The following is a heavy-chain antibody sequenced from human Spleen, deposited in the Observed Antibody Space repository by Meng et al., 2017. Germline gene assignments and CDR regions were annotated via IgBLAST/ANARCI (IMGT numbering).Heavy chain of an antibody. CDR1: GFTFSSYA. J-gene: IGHJ4*02. CDR2: ISGSGGST. V-gene: IGHV3-23*01. Sequence: GESLKISCAASGFTFSSYAMSWLRQAPGKGLEWVSAISGSGGSTYYADSVKGRFTISRDNSKNTLYLQMNSLRAEDTAVYYCAKYPTMIVVRGQGTLVTVSS. D-gene: IGHD3-22*01. CDR3: AKYPTMIVV.